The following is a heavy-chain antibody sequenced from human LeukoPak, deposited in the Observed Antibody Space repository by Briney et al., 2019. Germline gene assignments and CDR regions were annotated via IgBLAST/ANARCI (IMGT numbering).Heavy chain of an antibody. CDR3: ARGIVGEANIDY. Sequence: ASQTLSLTCAVSGGPISSGGYSWSWIRQPPGKGLEWIGYIYHSGSTYYNPSLKSRVTISVDRSKNQFSLKLSSVTAADTAVYYCARGIVGEANIDYWGQGTLATVSS. D-gene: IGHD3-10*01. V-gene: IGHV4-30-2*01. CDR1: GGPISSGGYS. CDR2: IYHSGST. J-gene: IGHJ4*02.